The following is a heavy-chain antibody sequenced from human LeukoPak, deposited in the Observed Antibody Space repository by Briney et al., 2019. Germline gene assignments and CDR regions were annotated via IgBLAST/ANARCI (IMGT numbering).Heavy chain of an antibody. CDR2: IPVSGDPT. Sequence: GGSLRLSCAASGLTFSRYAMTWVRQAPGKGLEWVSSIPVSGDPTYYADSVRGRFTVSRDNSKSSLYLQMDGLRAEDTALYYCAKDPNGDYVGAFDMWGQGTMVTVSS. V-gene: IGHV3-23*01. CDR1: GLTFSRYA. CDR3: AKDPNGDYVGAFDM. D-gene: IGHD4-17*01. J-gene: IGHJ3*02.